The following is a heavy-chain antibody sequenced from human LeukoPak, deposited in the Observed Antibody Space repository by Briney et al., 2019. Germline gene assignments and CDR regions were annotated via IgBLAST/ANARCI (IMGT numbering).Heavy chain of an antibody. CDR1: GYTLTELS. Sequence: ASVKVSCKVSGYTLTELSMHWVRQAPGKGLEWMGGFDPEDGETIYAQKFQGRVTMTEDTSTDTAYMELSSLRSEDTAVYYCATVPSRYCSSTSCYRFDPWGQGTLDTVSS. V-gene: IGHV1-24*01. J-gene: IGHJ5*02. D-gene: IGHD2-2*01. CDR3: ATVPSRYCSSTSCYRFDP. CDR2: FDPEDGET.